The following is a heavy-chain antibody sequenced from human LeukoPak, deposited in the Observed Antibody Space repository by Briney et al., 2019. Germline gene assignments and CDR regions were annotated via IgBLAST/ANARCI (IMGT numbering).Heavy chain of an antibody. CDR1: GYTFTSYD. V-gene: IGHV1-8*03. CDR2: MNPNSGNT. CDR3: ARAGQFGSGSYYHYYYMDV. J-gene: IGHJ6*03. Sequence: ASVKVSCKASGYTFTSYDINWVRQATGQGLEWMGWMNPNSGNTGYAQKFQGRVTITRNTSISTAYMELSSLRSEDTAVYYCARAGQFGSGSYYHYYYMDVWGKGTTVTVSS. D-gene: IGHD3-3*02.